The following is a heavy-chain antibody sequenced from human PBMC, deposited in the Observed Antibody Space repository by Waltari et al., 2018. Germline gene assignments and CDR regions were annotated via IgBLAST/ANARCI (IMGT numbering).Heavy chain of an antibody. J-gene: IGHJ4*02. CDR1: GGAISSGDYY. CDR2: LYYSGST. V-gene: IGHV4-30-4*08. D-gene: IGHD1-7*01. CDR3: ARGRENWNYYFDY. Sequence: QVQLQESGPGLVKPSQTLSLTSTVSGGAISSGDYYWSWIRQPPGKGLEWIGYLYYSGSTYYNPSLKSRVTIAVDTSKNQFSLKLSSVTAADTAVHYCARGRENWNYYFDYWGQGTLVTVSS.